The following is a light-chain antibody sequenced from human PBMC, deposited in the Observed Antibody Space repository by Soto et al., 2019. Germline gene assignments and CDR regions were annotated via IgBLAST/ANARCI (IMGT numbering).Light chain of an antibody. Sequence: QSVLTQPPSASGTPGQRVTISCSGSSSNIGSNIVNWYQQLPGTAPKLHIYSDNLWPSGVPDRFSGSKSGTSASLAISGLQSEDEADYFCAAWDDSLDDFVFGTGTKVTVL. CDR3: AAWDDSLDDFV. CDR1: SSNIGSNI. J-gene: IGLJ1*01. CDR2: SDN. V-gene: IGLV1-44*01.